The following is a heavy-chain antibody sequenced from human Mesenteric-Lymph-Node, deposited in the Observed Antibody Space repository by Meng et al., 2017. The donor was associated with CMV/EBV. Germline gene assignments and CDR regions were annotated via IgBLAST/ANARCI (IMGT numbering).Heavy chain of an antibody. CDR1: G. CDR2: IRSDGTNE. V-gene: IGHV3-30*02. D-gene: IGHD3-10*01. CDR3: ARDLLSVLTAVRGVPYFFDY. Sequence: GMHWVRQAQVKGLEWVAFIRSDGTNENYADSVKGRFTISRDNSRNTLYLQMNSLRPEDTAVYYCARDLLSVLTAVRGVPYFFDYWGQGTLVTVSS. J-gene: IGHJ4*02.